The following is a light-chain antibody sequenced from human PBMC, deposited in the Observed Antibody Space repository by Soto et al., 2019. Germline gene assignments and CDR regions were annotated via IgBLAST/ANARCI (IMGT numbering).Light chain of an antibody. CDR2: GAS. CDR3: QQYGSSLRT. J-gene: IGKJ1*01. CDR1: QSVSSSY. V-gene: IGKV3-20*01. Sequence: EIVLTQSPGTLSLSPGERATLSCRSSQSVSSSYLAWYHQKPGQAPRLLIYGASSRATGIPDRFSGSGSGTDFTLTISRLETEDFAVYYCQQYGSSLRTFGQGTKVDIK.